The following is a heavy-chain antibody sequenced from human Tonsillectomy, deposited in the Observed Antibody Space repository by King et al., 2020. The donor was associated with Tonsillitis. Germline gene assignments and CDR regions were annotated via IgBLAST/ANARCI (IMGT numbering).Heavy chain of an antibody. Sequence: QLVQSGAEVKKPGASMKVSCKASGYTFTSYGIAWVRQAPGQGLEWMGWISGYDGNTNYAQKFQGRVSMTTETSTNTVYMELRSLRSDDTAVYYCATTRGRTGWFDPCGQGTLVTVHS. V-gene: IGHV1-18*01. J-gene: IGHJ5*02. CDR2: ISGYDGNT. D-gene: IGHD1/OR15-1a*01. CDR3: ATTRGRTGWFDP. CDR1: GYTFTSYG.